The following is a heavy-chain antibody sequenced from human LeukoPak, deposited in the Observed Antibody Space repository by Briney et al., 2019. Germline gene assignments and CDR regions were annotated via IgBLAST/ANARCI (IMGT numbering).Heavy chain of an antibody. Sequence: GASVKVSCKASGYTFTSFYIYWVRQAPGQGLEWMGIINPSGGSTNYAQKFQGRVTMTGDTSTSTVYMELSSLRSEDTAVYYCARWVSLKPTLFRGEWELLYRFDYWGQGTLVTVSS. J-gene: IGHJ4*02. CDR2: INPSGGST. D-gene: IGHD1-26*01. CDR1: GYTFTSFY. CDR3: ARWVSLKPTLFRGEWELLYRFDY. V-gene: IGHV1-46*01.